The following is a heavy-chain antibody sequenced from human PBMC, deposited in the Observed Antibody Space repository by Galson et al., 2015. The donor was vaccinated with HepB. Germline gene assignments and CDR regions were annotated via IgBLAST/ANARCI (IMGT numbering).Heavy chain of an antibody. Sequence: SLRLSCAASGFMFDDYDMHWVRQTPEKGLEWVSGISGSSDSIGYADSVKGRFTISRDNAKNSLYLQMSSLRIEDTALYFCAKGKLAGRQSVLLDYWGQGALVTVSP. CDR3: AKGKLAGRQSVLLDY. D-gene: IGHD6-6*01. V-gene: IGHV3-9*01. CDR1: GFMFDDYD. J-gene: IGHJ4*02. CDR2: ISGSSDSI.